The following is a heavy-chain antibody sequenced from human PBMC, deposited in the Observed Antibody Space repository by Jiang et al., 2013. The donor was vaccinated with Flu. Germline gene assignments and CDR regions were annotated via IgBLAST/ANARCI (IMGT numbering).Heavy chain of an antibody. CDR2: FDPEDGET. D-gene: IGHD5-18*01. Sequence: TELSMHWVRQAPGKGLEWMGGFDPEDGETIYAQKFQGRVTMTEDTSTDTAYMELSSLRSEDTAVYYCATSELGGGQLWLLYSLGYWGQGTLVTVSS. V-gene: IGHV1-24*01. J-gene: IGHJ4*02. CDR3: ATSELGGGQLWLLYSLGY. CDR1: TELS.